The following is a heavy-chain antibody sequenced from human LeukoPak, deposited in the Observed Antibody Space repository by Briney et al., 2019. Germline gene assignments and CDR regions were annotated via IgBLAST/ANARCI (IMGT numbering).Heavy chain of an antibody. CDR2: IRYDGSNK. D-gene: IGHD6-19*01. CDR1: GFTFSSYG. Sequence: GGSLRLSCAESGFTFSSYGMHWVRHAPGKGLEWVAFIRYDGSNKYYADSVKGRFTISRDNSKNTLYLQMNSLRAEDTAVYYCAKDAGSGWYLNYFDYWGQGTLVTVSS. J-gene: IGHJ4*02. CDR3: AKDAGSGWYLNYFDY. V-gene: IGHV3-30*02.